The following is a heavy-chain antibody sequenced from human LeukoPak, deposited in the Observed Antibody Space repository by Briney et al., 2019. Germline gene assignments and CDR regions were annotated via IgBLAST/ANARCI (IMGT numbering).Heavy chain of an antibody. V-gene: IGHV3-74*01. CDR1: GFTFSSYW. CDR3: AKDRRLGDFPYYYYYMDV. Sequence: PGGSLRLSCAASGFTFSSYWMHWVRQAPGKGLVWVSRINSDGSSTSYADSVKGRFTISRDTSKNKVYLQMNSLRAEDTAVYYCAKDRRLGDFPYYYYYMDVWGKGTTVTVSS. CDR2: INSDGSST. J-gene: IGHJ6*03. D-gene: IGHD1-26*01.